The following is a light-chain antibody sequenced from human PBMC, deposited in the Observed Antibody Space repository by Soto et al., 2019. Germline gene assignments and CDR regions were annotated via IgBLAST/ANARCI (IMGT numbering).Light chain of an antibody. CDR1: ESVSSY. J-gene: IGKJ4*01. Sequence: ILXXQYPAXXSLSXGERATXSWGGGESVSSYLAWYQQKTGQAPSLLIYDASNRATGIPARFSGSGSGTDFTLTISSPETEDFAVYYCQQRSNWPPELTFGGGTKVDI. CDR2: DAS. CDR3: QQRSNWPPELT. V-gene: IGKV3-11*01.